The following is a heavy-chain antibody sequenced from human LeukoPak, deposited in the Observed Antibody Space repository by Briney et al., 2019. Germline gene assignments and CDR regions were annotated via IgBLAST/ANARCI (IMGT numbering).Heavy chain of an antibody. CDR2: IYYSGST. Sequence: SETLSLTCTVSGGSISSGGYYWSWIRQHPGKGLEWIGYIYYSGSTYYNPSLKSRVTISVDTSKYQFSLKLSSVTAADTAVYYCAVAARPYYFDYWGQGTLVTVSS. V-gene: IGHV4-31*03. D-gene: IGHD6-25*01. CDR1: GGSISSGGYY. CDR3: AVAARPYYFDY. J-gene: IGHJ4*02.